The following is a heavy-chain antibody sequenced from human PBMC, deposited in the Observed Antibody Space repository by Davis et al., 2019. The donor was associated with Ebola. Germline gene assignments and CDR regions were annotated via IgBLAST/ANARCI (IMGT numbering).Heavy chain of an antibody. CDR1: GYSFTNHW. J-gene: IGHJ2*01. Sequence: GGSLRLSCKGSGYSFTNHWIGWVRQMPGKGLEWMGIIYPGDSDTRYSPSFQGQVTISADKSISTAYLQWSSLKASDTAMYYCARPSRLDWYFDLWGRGTLVTVSS. V-gene: IGHV5-51*01. CDR2: IYPGDSDT. CDR3: ARPSRLDWYFDL.